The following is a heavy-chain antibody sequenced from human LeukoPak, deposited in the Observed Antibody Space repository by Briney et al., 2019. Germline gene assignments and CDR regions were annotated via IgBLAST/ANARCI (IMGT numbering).Heavy chain of an antibody. CDR2: IYTSGST. CDR1: DGSISSGSYY. Sequence: SQTLSLTCTVSDGSISSGSYYWSWIRQPAGKGLEWIGRIYTSGSTNYNPSLKSRVTISVDTSKNQFSLKLSSVTAADTAVYYCARAGVGQLYYYYYMDVWGKGTTVTVSS. CDR3: ARAGVGQLYYYYYMDV. J-gene: IGHJ6*03. D-gene: IGHD1/OR15-1a*01. V-gene: IGHV4-61*02.